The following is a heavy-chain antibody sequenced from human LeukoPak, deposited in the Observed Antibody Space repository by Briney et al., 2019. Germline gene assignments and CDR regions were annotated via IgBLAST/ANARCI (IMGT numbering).Heavy chain of an antibody. D-gene: IGHD3-9*01. Sequence: SETLSLTCTVSGGSISSGDYYWSWIRQPPGKGLEWIVYIYYSGSTYYNPSLKSRVTISVDTSKNQFSLKLSSVTAADTAVYYCARGTYDILTGYQPAFDYWGQGTLVTVSS. CDR1: GGSISSGDYY. CDR2: IYYSGST. V-gene: IGHV4-30-4*01. J-gene: IGHJ4*02. CDR3: ARGTYDILTGYQPAFDY.